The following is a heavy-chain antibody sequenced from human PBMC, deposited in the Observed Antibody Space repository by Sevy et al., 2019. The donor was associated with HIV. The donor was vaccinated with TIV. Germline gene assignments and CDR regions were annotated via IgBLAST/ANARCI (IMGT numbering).Heavy chain of an antibody. CDR2: IIPIFGTA. Sequence: ASVKVSCKASGDIFDNFAISWVRQAPGQGLEWMGGIIPIFGTADYAQKFQGRITIIADESTSTAYMEMSSLGSDDTAIYYCARLARDLRTEYYYYGLDAWGQGTTVTVSS. V-gene: IGHV1-69*13. J-gene: IGHJ6*02. D-gene: IGHD3-3*01. CDR1: GDIFDNFA. CDR3: ARLARDLRTEYYYYGLDA.